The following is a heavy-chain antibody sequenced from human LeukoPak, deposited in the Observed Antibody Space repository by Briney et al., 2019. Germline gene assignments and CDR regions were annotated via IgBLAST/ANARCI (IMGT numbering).Heavy chain of an antibody. CDR2: ISAYNGNT. J-gene: IGHJ4*02. D-gene: IGHD3-22*01. CDR3: ARYYYDSSGYYHGDYFDY. V-gene: IGHV1-18*01. CDR1: GYTFSSYD. Sequence: ASVKVSCKASGYTFSSYDISWVRQAPGQGLEWMGWISAYNGNTNYAQKLQGRVTMTTDTSTSTAYMELRSLRSDDTAVYYCARYYYDSSGYYHGDYFDYWGQGTLVTVSS.